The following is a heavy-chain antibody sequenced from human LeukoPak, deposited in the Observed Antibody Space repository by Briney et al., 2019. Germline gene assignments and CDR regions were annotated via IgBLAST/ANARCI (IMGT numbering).Heavy chain of an antibody. Sequence: NHGESLKISCKGSGYSFTSFWIGWVRQMPGKGLEWMGTIYPGDSDTRYSPSFQGQVTISADKSISTAYLQWSSLKASDTAVYYCARVSVVVAATPNGYAEYFQHWGQGTLVTVSS. D-gene: IGHD2-15*01. CDR2: IYPGDSDT. CDR1: GYSFTSFW. V-gene: IGHV5-51*01. J-gene: IGHJ1*01. CDR3: ARVSVVVAATPNGYAEYFQH.